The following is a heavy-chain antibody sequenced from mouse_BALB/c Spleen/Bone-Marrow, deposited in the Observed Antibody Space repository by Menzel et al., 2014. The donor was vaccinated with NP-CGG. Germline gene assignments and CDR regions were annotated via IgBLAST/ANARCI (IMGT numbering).Heavy chain of an antibody. Sequence: EVKLMESGGDLVKPGESLKLSCAASGFTFSSYGMSWVRQTPDKRLGWVATISRGSSDTYYPDSVKGRFNISRDNAKNTPSLQMSSLKSEDTAMYSCARQTSYDYDGYFDYWGQGTTLTVSS. CDR1: GFTFSSYG. D-gene: IGHD2-4*01. J-gene: IGHJ2*01. CDR2: ISRGSSDT. CDR3: ARQTSYDYDGYFDY. V-gene: IGHV5-6*01.